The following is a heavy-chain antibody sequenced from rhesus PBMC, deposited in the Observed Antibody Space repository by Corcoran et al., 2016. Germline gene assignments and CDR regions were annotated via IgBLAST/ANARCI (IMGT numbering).Heavy chain of an antibody. J-gene: IGHJ6*01. CDR3: ARDRGYSGYSQGLDS. CDR2: IYGRSGST. V-gene: IGHV4S7*01. CDR1: GGSISDSYY. Sequence: QVQLQESGPGLVKPSETLSLTCAVSGGSISDSYYLNWIRQPPGTGLEWIGNIYGRSGSTYNNPSLKRRVTISRDTSKNQFSRKLSSVTAADTAVYYCARDRGYSGYSQGLDSWGQGVVVTVSS. D-gene: IGHD5-42*01.